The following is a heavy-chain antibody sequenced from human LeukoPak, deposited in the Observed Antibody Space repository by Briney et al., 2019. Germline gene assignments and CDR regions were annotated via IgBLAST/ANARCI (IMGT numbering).Heavy chain of an antibody. CDR2: ISWNSGSI. Sequence: GGSLRLSCAASGFTFDDYAMHWVRQAPGKGLEWVSGISWNSGSIGYADSVKGRFTISRDNAKNSLYLQMNSLRAEDTALYYCAKDTKAAGTTSDFDYWGQGTLVTVSS. V-gene: IGHV3-9*01. J-gene: IGHJ4*02. CDR1: GFTFDDYA. CDR3: AKDTKAAGTTSDFDY. D-gene: IGHD6-13*01.